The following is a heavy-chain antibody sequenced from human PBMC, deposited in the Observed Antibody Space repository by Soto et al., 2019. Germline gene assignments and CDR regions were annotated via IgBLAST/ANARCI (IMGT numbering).Heavy chain of an antibody. Sequence: QVQLQESGPGLVKPSQTLSLTCTVSGGSISSGGYYWSWTRQHPGKGLEWIGYIYYSGSTYYNPSPXSXXILSVDTSKNQFSLKLSSVTAADTAVYYCAREPSIWGQGTLVTVSS. CDR3: AREPSI. J-gene: IGHJ4*02. CDR1: GGSISSGGYY. CDR2: IYYSGST. V-gene: IGHV4-31*03.